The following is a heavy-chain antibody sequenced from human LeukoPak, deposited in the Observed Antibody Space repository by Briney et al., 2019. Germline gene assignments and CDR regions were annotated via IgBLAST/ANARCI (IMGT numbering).Heavy chain of an antibody. CDR2: MSPTSGNT. Sequence: ASVKVSCTASGYTFTGYYMHWVRQAAGQGFEWMGWMSPTSGNTGYAQNFQGRVTMTRDTSISTAYMELTSLRSEDTAVYYCVGGAPNWGFDFWGQGTLVIVSS. CDR3: VGGAPNWGFDF. J-gene: IGHJ4*02. V-gene: IGHV1-8*02. CDR1: GYTFTGYY. D-gene: IGHD7-27*01.